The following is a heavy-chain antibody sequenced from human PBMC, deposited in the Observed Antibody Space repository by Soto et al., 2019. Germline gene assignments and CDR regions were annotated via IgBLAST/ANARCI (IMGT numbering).Heavy chain of an antibody. Sequence: RRLSLAASGFTFSSYSMNWVRQAPGKGLEWVSSISSSSSYIYYADSVKGRFTISRDNAKNSLYLQMNSLRAEDTAVYYCARSRTGTNDYWGQGTLVTVSS. CDR1: GFTFSSYS. V-gene: IGHV3-21*01. J-gene: IGHJ4*02. CDR3: ARSRTGTNDY. CDR2: ISSSSSYI. D-gene: IGHD1-1*01.